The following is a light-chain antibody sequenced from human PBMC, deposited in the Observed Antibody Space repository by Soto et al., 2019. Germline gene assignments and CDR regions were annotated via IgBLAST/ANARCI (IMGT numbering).Light chain of an antibody. Sequence: EIVMRQSPATLSVSPGERATLSCRASQSVGSKLAWYQQKPGQAPRLLIYGASSRATGIPDRFSGSGSGTDFTLTISRLEPEDFAVYYCQQYGSSPSITFGQGTRLEI. CDR3: QQYGSSPSIT. CDR2: GAS. CDR1: QSVGSK. J-gene: IGKJ5*01. V-gene: IGKV3-20*01.